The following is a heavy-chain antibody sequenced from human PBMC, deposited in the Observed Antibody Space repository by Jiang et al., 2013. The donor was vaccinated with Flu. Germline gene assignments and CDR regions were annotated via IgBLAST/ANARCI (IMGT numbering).Heavy chain of an antibody. V-gene: IGHV1-18*01. J-gene: IGHJ3*02. CDR2: ISAYNGNT. Sequence: GAEVKKPGASVKVSCKASGYTFTSYGISWVRQAPGQGLEWMGWISAYNGNTNYAQKLQGRVTMTTDTSTSTAYMELRSLRSDDTAVYYCARDDYYDSSGYLNGAFDIWGQGTMVTISS. D-gene: IGHD3-22*01. CDR1: GYTFTSYG. CDR3: ARDDYYDSSGYLNGAFDI.